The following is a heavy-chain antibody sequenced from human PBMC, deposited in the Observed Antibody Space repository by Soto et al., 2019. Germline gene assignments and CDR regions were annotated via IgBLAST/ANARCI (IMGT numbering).Heavy chain of an antibody. V-gene: IGHV4-59*01. CDR2: IYYSGST. D-gene: IGHD5-18*01. Sequence: WETLSLTCAVSGGSISTYYWSWIRQPPGKGLEWIGYIYYSGSTNYNPSLKSRVTISVDTSKNQFSLKLSSVTAADTAVYYCARTLRGYSYAEFDYWGQGTLVTVSS. CDR3: ARTLRGYSYAEFDY. J-gene: IGHJ4*02. CDR1: GGSISTYY.